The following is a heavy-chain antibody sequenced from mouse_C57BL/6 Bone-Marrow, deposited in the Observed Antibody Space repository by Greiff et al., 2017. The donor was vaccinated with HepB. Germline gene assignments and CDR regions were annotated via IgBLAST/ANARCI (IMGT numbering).Heavy chain of an antibody. J-gene: IGHJ2*01. D-gene: IGHD2-1*01. Sequence: QVQLQQSGPELVKPGASVKISCKASGYAFSSSWMNWVKQRPGKGLEWIGRIYPGDGDTNYNGKFKGKATLTADKSSSPAYMQLSSLTSEDSAVYFCAVYVNYDYWGQGTTLTVSS. V-gene: IGHV1-82*01. CDR3: AVYVNYDY. CDR2: IYPGDGDT. CDR1: GYAFSSSW.